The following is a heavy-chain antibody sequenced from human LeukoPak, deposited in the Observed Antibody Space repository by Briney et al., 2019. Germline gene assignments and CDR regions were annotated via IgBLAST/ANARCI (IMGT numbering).Heavy chain of an antibody. Sequence: GSLRLSCAASGFILSDHYMDWVRQAPGKGLEWVARTKNKDNNFSTEYAASVKGRFTISRDDSKNSLYLQMNYLKTEDTAMYYCARAGDYYSTGDCWGQGTLVTVSS. CDR1: GFILSDHY. CDR3: ARAGDYYSTGDC. J-gene: IGHJ4*02. V-gene: IGHV3-72*01. D-gene: IGHD3-22*01. CDR2: TKNKDNNFST.